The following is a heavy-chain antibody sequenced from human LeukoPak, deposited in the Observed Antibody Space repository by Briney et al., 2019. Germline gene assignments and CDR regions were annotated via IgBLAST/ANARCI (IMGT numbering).Heavy chain of an antibody. Sequence: GGSLRLSCAASGFTISSNYMSWVRQAPGKGLEWVSVIYSGGSTYYADSVKGRFTISRDNSKNTLYLQMNSLRAEDTAVYYCARDGSSWTGNWFDPWGQGTLVTVSS. V-gene: IGHV3-66*01. D-gene: IGHD6-13*01. CDR3: ARDGSSWTGNWFDP. CDR1: GFTISSNY. CDR2: IYSGGST. J-gene: IGHJ5*02.